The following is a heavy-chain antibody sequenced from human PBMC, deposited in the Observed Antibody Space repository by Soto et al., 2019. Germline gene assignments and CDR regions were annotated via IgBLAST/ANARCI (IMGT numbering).Heavy chain of an antibody. V-gene: IGHV1-8*01. CDR3: VRVYGEIEY. Sequence: QVQLVQSWAEVKKPGASVKVSCKASGYTFTNYDINWVRQATGQGLEWMGWMNPKSGNTGYEQQFQGRVIMNRSNSISTAYMELSSLRSEDTAVYYCVRVYGEIEYWGQGTLVTVSS. CDR2: MNPKSGNT. D-gene: IGHD4-17*01. J-gene: IGHJ4*02. CDR1: GYTFTNYD.